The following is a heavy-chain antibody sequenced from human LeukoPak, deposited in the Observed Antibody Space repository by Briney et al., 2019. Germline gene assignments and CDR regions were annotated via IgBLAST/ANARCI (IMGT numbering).Heavy chain of an antibody. CDR1: GFTFSISW. CDR2: IDSDDSRT. Sequence: GGSLRLSCAASGFTFSISWMHWVRQAPGKGLEWVARIDSDDSRTIYADSVKGRFTISRDDAQNTLYLQMNSLRAEDTAVHYCVYGSGSYFGTFDYWGQGTLVTVSS. J-gene: IGHJ4*02. D-gene: IGHD3-10*01. CDR3: VYGSGSYFGTFDY. V-gene: IGHV3-74*01.